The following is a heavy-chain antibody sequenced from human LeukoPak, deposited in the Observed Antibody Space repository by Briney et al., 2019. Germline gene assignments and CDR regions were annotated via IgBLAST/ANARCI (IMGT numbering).Heavy chain of an antibody. V-gene: IGHV3-30*04. CDR2: ISFDGSNK. D-gene: IGHD3/OR15-3a*01. CDR1: VFTFSSYA. Sequence: TGGSLRLSCAASVFTFSSYAMHWVRQAPGKGLEWVAVISFDGSNKYYADSVKGRFTISRDNSKNTLYLQMNSLRAEDTAVYYCARTRTDFVGYYFDYWGQGTLVTVSS. J-gene: IGHJ4*02. CDR3: ARTRTDFVGYYFDY.